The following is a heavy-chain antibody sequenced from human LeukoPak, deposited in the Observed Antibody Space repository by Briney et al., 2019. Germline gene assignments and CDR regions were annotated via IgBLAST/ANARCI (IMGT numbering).Heavy chain of an antibody. V-gene: IGHV4-59*01. Sequence: PSETLSLTCTVSGGSISSYYWSWIRQPPGKGLEWIGYIYYSGSTNYNPSLKSRVTISVDTSKNQFSLKLSSVTAAETAVYYCARGEDQFDYWGQGTLVTVSS. CDR2: IYYSGST. D-gene: IGHD1-26*01. CDR1: GGSISSYY. CDR3: ARGEDQFDY. J-gene: IGHJ4*02.